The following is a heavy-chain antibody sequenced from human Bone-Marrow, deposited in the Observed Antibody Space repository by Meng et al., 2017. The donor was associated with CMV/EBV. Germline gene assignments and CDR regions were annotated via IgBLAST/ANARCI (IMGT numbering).Heavy chain of an antibody. Sequence: LSLTCAASGFTFSSYEMNWVRQAPGKGLEWVSYISSSGSTIYYADSVKGRFTISRGNAKNSLYLQMNSLRAEDTAVYYCAREAVAGLGSDYWGQRTLVTVSS. CDR1: GFTFSSYE. V-gene: IGHV3-48*03. D-gene: IGHD6-19*01. CDR2: ISSSGSTI. J-gene: IGHJ4*02. CDR3: AREAVAGLGSDY.